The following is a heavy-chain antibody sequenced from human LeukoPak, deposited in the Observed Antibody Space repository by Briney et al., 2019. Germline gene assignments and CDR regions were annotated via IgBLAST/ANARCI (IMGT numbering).Heavy chain of an antibody. CDR1: GGSISSYY. V-gene: IGHV4-59*12. Sequence: PSETLSLTCTVSGGSISSYYWSWIRQPPGKGLEWIGYIYYSWNTNYNPSLKSRVTISVDTSKNQFSLKLSSVTAADTAVYYCAGDSPPHAFDIWGQGTMVTVSS. CDR2: IYYSWNT. CDR3: AGDSPPHAFDI. J-gene: IGHJ3*02.